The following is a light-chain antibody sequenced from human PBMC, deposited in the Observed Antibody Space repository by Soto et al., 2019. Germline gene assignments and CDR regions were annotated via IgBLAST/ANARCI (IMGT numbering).Light chain of an antibody. Sequence: EIVMTQSPATLSVSPGERATLSCRASQSVTSNLAWYQQKPGQAPRLLMYGASTRATDIPARFSGSGSGTEFTLTISSLQSEDFAVYYCQQYNNWYTFGQGTKLEIK. CDR1: QSVTSN. V-gene: IGKV3-15*01. CDR2: GAS. CDR3: QQYNNWYT. J-gene: IGKJ2*01.